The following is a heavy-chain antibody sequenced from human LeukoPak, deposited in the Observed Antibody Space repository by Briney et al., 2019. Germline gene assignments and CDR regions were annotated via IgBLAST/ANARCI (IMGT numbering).Heavy chain of an antibody. J-gene: IGHJ4*02. Sequence: GSLRLSGAASGFTFSSYAMSWVRQAPGKGLECVANIKQDGSEKYYVDSVKGRFTISRDNAENSLYLQINSLRADDTALYYCARVYIEPGLWSGYPPDYCGQGTLVTVSP. CDR1: GFTFSSYA. V-gene: IGHV3-7*03. CDR3: ARVYIEPGLWSGYPPDY. CDR2: IKQDGSEK. D-gene: IGHD3-3*01.